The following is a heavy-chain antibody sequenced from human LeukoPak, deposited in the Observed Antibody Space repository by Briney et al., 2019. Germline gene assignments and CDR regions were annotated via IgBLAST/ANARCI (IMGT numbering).Heavy chain of an antibody. CDR1: GYTFTGYY. CDR2: INPNSGGT. Sequence: GASVKVSCKASGYTFTGYYMHWVRQAPGQGLEWMGWINPNSGGTNYAQKFQGRVTMTRDTSISTAYMELSRLRSDDTAVYYCARDPVTTFLHGMDVWGQGTTVTVSS. J-gene: IGHJ6*02. V-gene: IGHV1-2*02. D-gene: IGHD4-17*01. CDR3: ARDPVTTFLHGMDV.